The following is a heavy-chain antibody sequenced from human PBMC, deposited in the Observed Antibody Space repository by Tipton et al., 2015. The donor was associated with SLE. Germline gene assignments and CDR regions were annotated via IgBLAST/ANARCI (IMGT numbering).Heavy chain of an antibody. CDR2: VYYDGST. V-gene: IGHV4-59*08. Sequence: TLSLTCTVSGGSISDYYWSWIRQPPGKGLEWIGYVYYDGSTKYSPSLKSRVTISLGPSSNEFSLKLNSVTAADTAVYYCARLITAAGTWWFDPWGQGTLVTVSS. J-gene: IGHJ5*02. CDR1: GGSISDYY. CDR3: ARLITAAGTWWFDP. D-gene: IGHD6-13*01.